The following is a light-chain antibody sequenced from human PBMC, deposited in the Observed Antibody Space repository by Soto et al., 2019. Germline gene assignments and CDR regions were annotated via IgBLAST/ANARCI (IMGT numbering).Light chain of an antibody. J-gene: IGLJ2*01. V-gene: IGLV2-14*03. CDR2: DVN. CDR1: SSDIGSHDS. Sequence: QSALTQPASVSASPGQSITISCTGTSSDIGSHDSVSWYQQHPGKAPKLMIFDVNNRPSGVSDRLSGSKSGSTASLTISGLQAEYEADYYCSSFTTASTVVFGGGTKLTVL. CDR3: SSFTTASTVV.